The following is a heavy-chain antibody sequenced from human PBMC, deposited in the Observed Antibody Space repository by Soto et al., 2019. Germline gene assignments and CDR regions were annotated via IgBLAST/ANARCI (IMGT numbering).Heavy chain of an antibody. Sequence: SVKVSCKASGGTFSSYAISWVRQAPGQGLEWMGGIIPIFGTANYAQKFQGRVTITADESTSTAYMELSSLRSEDTAVYYCVCESYYVGSVDYWGQGTLVTVSS. CDR3: VCESYYVGSVDY. CDR2: IIPIFGTA. D-gene: IGHD1-26*01. CDR1: GGTFSSYA. V-gene: IGHV1-69*13. J-gene: IGHJ4*02.